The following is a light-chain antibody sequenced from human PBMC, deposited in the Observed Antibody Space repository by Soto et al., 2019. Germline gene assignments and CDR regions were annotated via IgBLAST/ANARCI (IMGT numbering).Light chain of an antibody. CDR3: QQYGSSPPYT. CDR2: GAS. CDR1: QSVSSN. J-gene: IGKJ2*01. Sequence: EIVMTQSPATLSVSPGERATVSCRASQSVSSNLAWYQQKPGQAPRLLIYGASTRATGIPARFSGSGSGTEFTLTIGSLQSEDFAVYYCQQYGSSPPYTFGQGTKLEIK. V-gene: IGKV3-15*01.